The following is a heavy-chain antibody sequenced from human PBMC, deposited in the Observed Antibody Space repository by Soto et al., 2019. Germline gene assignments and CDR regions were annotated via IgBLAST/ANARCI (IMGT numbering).Heavy chain of an antibody. CDR2: ISYSGST. Sequence: SETLSLTCTVSGGSISPYYWSWIRQPPGKVLEWIGYISYSGSTNYNPSLKSRVTISVDTSKNQFSLKLSSVTAADTAVYYCARDVGPQHDTGSYDFWSAKNNWLDSWGQGTMVTVYS. CDR3: ARDVGPQHDTGSYDFWSAKNNWLDS. J-gene: IGHJ5*01. V-gene: IGHV4-59*01. CDR1: GGSISPYY. D-gene: IGHD3-3*01.